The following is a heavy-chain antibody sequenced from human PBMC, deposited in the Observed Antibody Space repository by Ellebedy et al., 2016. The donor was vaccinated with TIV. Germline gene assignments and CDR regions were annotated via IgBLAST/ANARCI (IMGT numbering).Heavy chain of an antibody. V-gene: IGHV1-69*04. D-gene: IGHD3-22*01. J-gene: IGHJ4*02. CDR2: IIPILGIT. Sequence: ASVKVSCKASGGTFSSYAISWVRQAPGHGLEWMGRIIPILGITNYAQKSQGRVTITADTSMTTAYMELRSLRSEDTAVYFCARDRDTVGYSPIGFWGQGTLVTVSS. CDR3: ARDRDTVGYSPIGF. CDR1: GGTFSSYA.